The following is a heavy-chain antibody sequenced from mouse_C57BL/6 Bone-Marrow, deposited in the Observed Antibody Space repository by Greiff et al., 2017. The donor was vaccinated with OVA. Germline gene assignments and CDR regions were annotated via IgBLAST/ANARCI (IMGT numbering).Heavy chain of an antibody. V-gene: IGHV1-82*01. J-gene: IGHJ2*01. Sequence: QLQQSGPELVKPGASVKISCKASGYAFRSSWMNWVKQRPGKGPEWIGRIYPGDGDTNHNGKFKGKATLTADKSSSTAYMQLSSLTSEDSAVYFCARSHYDYDPYYLDYWGQGTTLTVSS. CDR1: GYAFRSSW. CDR2: IYPGDGDT. CDR3: ARSHYDYDPYYLDY. D-gene: IGHD2-4*01.